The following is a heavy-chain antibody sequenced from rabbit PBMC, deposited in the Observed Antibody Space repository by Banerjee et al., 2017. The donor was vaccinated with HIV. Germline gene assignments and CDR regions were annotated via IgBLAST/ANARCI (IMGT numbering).Heavy chain of an antibody. CDR2: IYADSGST. J-gene: IGHJ5*01. V-gene: IGHV1S40*01. CDR1: GFTISGSYW. CDR3: ARDDYGVMWLDL. D-gene: IGHD2-1*01. Sequence: QSLEESGGDLVKPGASLTLTCTASGFTISGSYWICWVRQAPGKGLEWIACIYADSGSTYYATWAKGRFTISKASWTTVTLQMTSLTAADTASYFCARDDYGVMWLDLWGQGTLVTVS.